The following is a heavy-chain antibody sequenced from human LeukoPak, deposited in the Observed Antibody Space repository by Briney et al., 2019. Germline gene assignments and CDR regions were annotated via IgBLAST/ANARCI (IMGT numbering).Heavy chain of an antibody. D-gene: IGHD3-3*01. CDR2: TYYRSKWYN. CDR1: GDSVSSNSAA. J-gene: IGHJ4*02. V-gene: IGHV6-1*01. Sequence: SQTLSLTCAISGDSVSSNSAAWNWIRQSPPRGLEWLGRTYYRSKWYNDYAVSVKSRITINPDTSKNQFSLQLNSVTPEDTAVYYCARAVTIFGENYFDYWGQGTLVTVSS. CDR3: ARAVTIFGENYFDY.